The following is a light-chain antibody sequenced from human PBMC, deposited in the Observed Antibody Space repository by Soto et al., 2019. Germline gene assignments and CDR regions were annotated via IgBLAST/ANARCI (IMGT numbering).Light chain of an antibody. CDR3: QQYNSYPIT. Sequence: DIQMTQSPSTLSASVGDRVTITCRASQSISSWLAWYQQKPGKAPKVLIYDASSLESGVPSRFSGSGSGTEFTLTISSLQPDDFATYYCQQYNSYPITFGKGTRLDIX. CDR1: QSISSW. CDR2: DAS. V-gene: IGKV1-5*01. J-gene: IGKJ5*01.